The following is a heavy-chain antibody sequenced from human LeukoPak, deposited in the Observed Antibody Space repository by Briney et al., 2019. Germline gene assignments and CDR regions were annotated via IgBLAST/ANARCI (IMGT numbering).Heavy chain of an antibody. D-gene: IGHD2-15*01. CDR2: IYHSGST. V-gene: IGHV4-30-2*01. CDR1: GGSISSSGYS. Sequence: TLSHTCAVSGGSISSSGYSWSWIRQPPGKGLEWIGYIYHSGSTYYNPSLKSRVTISVDRSKNQFSLKLSSVTAADTAVYYCARGGYCSGGSCYTDDYFDLWGHGTLVTVSS. J-gene: IGHJ2*01. CDR3: ARGGYCSGGSCYTDDYFDL.